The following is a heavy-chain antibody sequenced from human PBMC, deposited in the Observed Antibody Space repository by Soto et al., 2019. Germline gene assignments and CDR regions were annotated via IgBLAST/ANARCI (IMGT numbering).Heavy chain of an antibody. CDR1: GGSISTSNW. Sequence: QVQLQESGPGLVKPSGTLSLTCAVSGGSISTSNWWSWVRQPPGKGLEWIGEVYRTGSTNYNPSLEGRLTIAVDKSKNQFSLKLTSVTAADTAVYYCARARATIAAAAIFDFWGQGTLVTVSS. CDR3: ARARATIAAAAIFDF. V-gene: IGHV4-4*02. CDR2: VYRTGST. J-gene: IGHJ4*02. D-gene: IGHD6-13*01.